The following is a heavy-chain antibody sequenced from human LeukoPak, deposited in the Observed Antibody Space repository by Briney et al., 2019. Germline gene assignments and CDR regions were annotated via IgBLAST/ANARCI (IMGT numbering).Heavy chain of an antibody. CDR2: INHSGST. J-gene: IGHJ6*04. Sequence: KPSETLSLTCAVYGGSFSGYYWSWIRQPPGKGLEWIGEINHSGSTNYNPSLKSRVTISVDTSKNQFSLKLSSVTAADTAVYYCARTWEPPTMIRGYGMDVWGKGTTVTVSS. D-gene: IGHD3-10*01. CDR3: ARTWEPPTMIRGYGMDV. V-gene: IGHV4-34*01. CDR1: GGSFSGYY.